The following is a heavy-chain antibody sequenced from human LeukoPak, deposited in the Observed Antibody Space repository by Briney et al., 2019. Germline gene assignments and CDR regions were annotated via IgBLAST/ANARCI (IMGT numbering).Heavy chain of an antibody. Sequence: VASVNVSCKASGYTFTSYGISWVRQAPGQGLEWMGWISAYNGNTNYAQKLQGRVTMTTDTSTSTAYMELRSLRSDDTAVYYCARDIPRYCTNGVCSNYYGMDVWGQGTTVTVSS. J-gene: IGHJ6*02. CDR2: ISAYNGNT. D-gene: IGHD2-8*01. V-gene: IGHV1-18*01. CDR3: ARDIPRYCTNGVCSNYYGMDV. CDR1: GYTFTSYG.